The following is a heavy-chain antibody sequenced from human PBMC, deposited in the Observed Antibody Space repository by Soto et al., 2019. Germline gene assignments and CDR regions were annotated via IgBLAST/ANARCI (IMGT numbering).Heavy chain of an antibody. CDR1: GYSFTNND. CDR2: MNPGSGDT. CDR3: ARMATFGSLNWFDP. D-gene: IGHD3-16*01. J-gene: IGHJ5*02. V-gene: IGHV1-8*01. Sequence: ASVKVSCKASGYSFTNNDVTWVRQATGQVLEWMGWMNPGSGDTGYAQKFQGRVTMTRDISIATAYMELSSLRSDDTAIYYCARMATFGSLNWFDPWGQGTLVTVYS.